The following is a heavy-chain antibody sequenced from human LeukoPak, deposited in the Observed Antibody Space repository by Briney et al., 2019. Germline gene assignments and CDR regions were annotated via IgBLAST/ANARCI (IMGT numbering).Heavy chain of an antibody. Sequence: ASVKVSCKASGYTFTSYYMHWVRQAPGQGLEWMGRINSNSADTNYAQNFQGRVTMTRDTSISTAYMELSRLRSDDTALYYCARIGISARGTNFHHWGQGTLVTVSS. J-gene: IGHJ1*01. D-gene: IGHD6-13*01. CDR3: ARIGISARGTNFHH. V-gene: IGHV1-2*06. CDR2: INSNSADT. CDR1: GYTFTSYY.